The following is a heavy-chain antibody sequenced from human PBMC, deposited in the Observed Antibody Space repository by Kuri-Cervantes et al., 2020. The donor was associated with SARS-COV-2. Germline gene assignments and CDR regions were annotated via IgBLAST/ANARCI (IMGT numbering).Heavy chain of an antibody. CDR2: IKSKTDGGTT. D-gene: IGHD6-6*01. Sequence: GGSLRLSCAASGFTFSNAWMNWVRQAPGKGLEWVGRIKSKTDGGTTDYAAPVKGRFTISRDDSKNTLYLRMNSLRAEDTAVYYCARGWEYSSSSYYYGMDVWGQGTTVTVSS. CDR1: GFTFSNAW. J-gene: IGHJ6*02. V-gene: IGHV3-15*07. CDR3: ARGWEYSSSSYYYGMDV.